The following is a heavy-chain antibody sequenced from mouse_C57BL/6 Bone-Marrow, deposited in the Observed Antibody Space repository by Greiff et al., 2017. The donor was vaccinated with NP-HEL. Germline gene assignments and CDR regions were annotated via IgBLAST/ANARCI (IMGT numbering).Heavy chain of an antibody. J-gene: IGHJ4*01. Sequence: QVQLQQPGAELVKPGASVKLSCKASGYTFTSYWMQWVKQRPGQGLEWIGEIDPSDSYTNYNQKFKGKATLTVDTSFSTAYMQLSSLTSEDSAVYYCARSDLLGDAMDYWGRGTSVTVTS. CDR3: ARSDLLGDAMDY. CDR1: GYTFTSYW. CDR2: IDPSDSYT. V-gene: IGHV1-50*01. D-gene: IGHD2-1*01.